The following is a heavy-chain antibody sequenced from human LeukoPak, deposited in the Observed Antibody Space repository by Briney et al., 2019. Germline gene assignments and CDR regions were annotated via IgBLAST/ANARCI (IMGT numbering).Heavy chain of an antibody. V-gene: IGHV3-21*01. Sequence: PGGSLRLSCAASGFTFSSYSMNWVRQAPGKGLEWVSSISSSSSYIYYADSVKGRFTISRDNAKNSLYPQMNSLRAEDTAVYYCASGSYGSGPSGGQGTLVTVSS. CDR2: ISSSSSYI. CDR1: GFTFSSYS. J-gene: IGHJ4*02. D-gene: IGHD3-10*01. CDR3: ASGSYGSGPS.